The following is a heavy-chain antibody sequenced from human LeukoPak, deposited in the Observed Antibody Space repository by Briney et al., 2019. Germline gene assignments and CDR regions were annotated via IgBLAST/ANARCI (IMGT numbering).Heavy chain of an antibody. CDR3: AREGSGYSYGLPDY. CDR2: IYTSGST. V-gene: IGHV4-4*07. D-gene: IGHD5-18*01. CDR1: GGSISSYY. J-gene: IGHJ4*02. Sequence: SETLSLTCTVSGGSISSYYWSWIRQPAGEGLEWIGRIYTSGSTNYNPSLKSRVTMSVDTSKNQFSLKLSSVTAADTAVYYCAREGSGYSYGLPDYWGQGTLVTVSS.